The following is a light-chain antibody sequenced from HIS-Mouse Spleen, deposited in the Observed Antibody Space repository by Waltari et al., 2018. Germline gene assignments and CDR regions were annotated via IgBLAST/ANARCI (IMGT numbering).Light chain of an antibody. J-gene: IGLJ2*01. CDR3: YSTDSSGNHRV. CDR1: ALPNKY. V-gene: IGLV3-10*01. CDR2: EDS. Sequence: SYELTQPPSVSVSPGQTARITCSGDALPNKYAYWYQHKSGQAPVLVIYEDSKRPSGIPERFSGSSSGTMTTLTISGAQVEDEADYYCYSTDSSGNHRVFGGGTKLTVL.